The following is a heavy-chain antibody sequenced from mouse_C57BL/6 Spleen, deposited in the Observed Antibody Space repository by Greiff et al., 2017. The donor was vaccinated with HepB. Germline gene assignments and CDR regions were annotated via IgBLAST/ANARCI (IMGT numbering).Heavy chain of an antibody. D-gene: IGHD2-4*01. V-gene: IGHV5-15*04. J-gene: IGHJ3*01. CDR2: ISNLAYSI. Sequence: EVTLVESGGGLVQPGGSLKLSCAASGFTFSDYGMAWVRQAPRKGPEWVAFISNLAYSIYYADTVTGRFTISRENAKNTLYLEMSSLRSEDTAMYYCARLSYDYAFAYWGQGTLVTVSA. CDR1: GFTFSDYG. CDR3: ARLSYDYAFAY.